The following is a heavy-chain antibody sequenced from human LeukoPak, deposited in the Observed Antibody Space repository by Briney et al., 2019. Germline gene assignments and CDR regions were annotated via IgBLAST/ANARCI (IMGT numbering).Heavy chain of an antibody. Sequence: AASVKVSCKASGYTFTGYYMHWVRQAPGQGLEWMGWINPNSGGTNYAQKFQGRATMTRDTSISTAYMELSRLRSDDTAVYYCARGGILTGYYIFDYWGQGTLVTVSS. CDR2: INPNSGGT. D-gene: IGHD3-9*01. CDR3: ARGGILTGYYIFDY. CDR1: GYTFTGYY. J-gene: IGHJ4*02. V-gene: IGHV1-2*02.